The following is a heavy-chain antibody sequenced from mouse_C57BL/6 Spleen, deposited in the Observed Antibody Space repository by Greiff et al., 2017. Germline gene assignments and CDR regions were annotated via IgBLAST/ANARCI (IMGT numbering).Heavy chain of an antibody. Sequence: EVHLVESGPELVKPGASVKIPCKASGYTFTDYNMDWVKQSHGKSLEWIGDINPNNGGTIYNQKFKGKATLTVDKSSSTAYMELRSLTSEDTAVYYGARVWNYYGSSWYLDVWGTGTTVTVSS. D-gene: IGHD1-1*01. V-gene: IGHV1-18*01. CDR2: INPNNGGT. CDR1: GYTFTDYN. CDR3: ARVWNYYGSSWYLDV. J-gene: IGHJ1*03.